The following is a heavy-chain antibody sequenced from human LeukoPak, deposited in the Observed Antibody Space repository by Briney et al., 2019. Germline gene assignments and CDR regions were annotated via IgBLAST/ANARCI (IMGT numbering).Heavy chain of an antibody. Sequence: GGSLRLSCAASGFTFSDYHISWIRQAPGKGLEWVSHISGSGYAIYHADSVKGRFTVSRDNAKKSLYLQMNNLRADDTAVCYCARLSGTYSRGGDYWGQGTLVTVSS. D-gene: IGHD1-26*01. V-gene: IGHV3-11*01. J-gene: IGHJ4*02. CDR2: ISGSGYAI. CDR1: GFTFSDYH. CDR3: ARLSGTYSRGGDY.